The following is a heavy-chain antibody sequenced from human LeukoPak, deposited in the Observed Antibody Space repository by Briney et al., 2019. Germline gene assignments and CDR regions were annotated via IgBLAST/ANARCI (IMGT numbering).Heavy chain of an antibody. CDR1: GGSISSYY. J-gene: IGHJ4*02. Sequence: SETLSLTCTVSGGSISSYYWSWIRQPPGKGLEWSGYIYYSGSTNYNPALKSRVTILVDASKNQFSLKLSSVTAADTAVYYCARGYYYDSSGYFPPFDYWGQGTLVTVSS. CDR3: ARGYYYDSSGYFPPFDY. V-gene: IGHV4-59*01. CDR2: IYYSGST. D-gene: IGHD3-22*01.